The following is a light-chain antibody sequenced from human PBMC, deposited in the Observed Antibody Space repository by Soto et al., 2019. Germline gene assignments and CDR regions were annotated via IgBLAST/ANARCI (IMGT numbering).Light chain of an antibody. J-gene: IGLJ3*02. CDR2: EVS. CDR1: SSDVGGYNY. Sequence: QSALTQPASVSGSPGQSITISCTGTSSDVGGYNYVSWFQHHPGKVPKLMIYEVSHRPSGVSDRFSGSKSGTTASLTISGLKAEDEADYYCCSVTNSYTWVFGGGTQLTVL. CDR3: CSVTNSYTWV. V-gene: IGLV2-14*01.